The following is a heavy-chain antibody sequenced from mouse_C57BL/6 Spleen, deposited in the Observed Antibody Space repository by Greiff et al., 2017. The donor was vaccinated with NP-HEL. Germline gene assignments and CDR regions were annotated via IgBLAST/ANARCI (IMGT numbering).Heavy chain of an antibody. Sequence: KQPGAELVKPGASVKLSCKASGYTFTSYWMHWVKQRPGQGLEWIGMIHPNSGSTNYNEKFKSKATLTVDKSSSTAYMQLSSLTSEDSAVYYCARRGYDYYAMDYWGQGTSVTVSS. J-gene: IGHJ4*01. CDR3: ARRGYDYYAMDY. CDR2: IHPNSGST. V-gene: IGHV1-64*01. D-gene: IGHD2-2*01. CDR1: GYTFTSYW.